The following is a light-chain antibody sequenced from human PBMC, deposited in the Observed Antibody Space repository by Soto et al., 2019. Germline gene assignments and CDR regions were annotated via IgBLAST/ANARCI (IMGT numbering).Light chain of an antibody. CDR3: SSYTGSSTYV. Sequence: QSALTQPASVSGSPGQSITISCTGTSSDVGGYNYVSWYQQHPGKAPKLMIYDVSNRPSGISNRFSGSKSGNTASLTISGLQAEDEADYSCSSYTGSSTYVFGTGTKLTVL. CDR1: SSDVGGYNY. J-gene: IGLJ1*01. CDR2: DVS. V-gene: IGLV2-14*01.